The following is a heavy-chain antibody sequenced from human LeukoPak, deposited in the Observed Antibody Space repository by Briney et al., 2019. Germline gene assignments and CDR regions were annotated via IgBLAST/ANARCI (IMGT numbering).Heavy chain of an antibody. CDR1: GYTFTSYD. CDR2: MNPNSGNT. CDR3: ARGRVRPYCSGGSCYVY. V-gene: IGHV1-8*01. D-gene: IGHD2-15*01. Sequence: ASVKVSCKASGYTFTSYDINWVRQATGQGLEWMGWMNPNSGNTGYAQKFQGRVTMTRNTSISTAYMELSSLRSEDTAVYYCARGRVRPYCSGGSCYVYWGQGTLVTVSS. J-gene: IGHJ4*02.